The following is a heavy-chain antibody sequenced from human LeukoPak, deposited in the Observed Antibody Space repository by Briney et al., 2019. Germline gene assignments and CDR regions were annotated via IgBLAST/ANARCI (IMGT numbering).Heavy chain of an antibody. D-gene: IGHD3-10*01. CDR1: GGSISSSSYY. Sequence: SETLSLTCTVSGGSISSSSYYWGWIRQPPGKGLEWIGSIYYSGSTYYNPSLKSRVTISVDTSKNQFSLKLSSVTAADTAVYYCARGGELWFGELSSFDYWGQGTLVTVSS. CDR2: IYYSGST. V-gene: IGHV4-39*07. CDR3: ARGGELWFGELSSFDY. J-gene: IGHJ4*02.